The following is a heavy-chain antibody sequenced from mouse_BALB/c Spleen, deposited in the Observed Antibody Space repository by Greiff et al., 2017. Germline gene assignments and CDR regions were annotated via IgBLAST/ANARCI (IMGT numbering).Heavy chain of an antibody. CDR1: GFTFSSYT. CDR3: TRDRGYYGYGAMDY. Sequence: EVHLVESGGGLVKPGGSLKLSCAASGFTFSSYTMSWVRQTPEKRLEWVATISSGGSYTYYPDSLKGRFTISRDNAKNTLYLQMSSLKSEDTAMYYCTRDRGYYGYGAMDYWGQGTSVTVSS. D-gene: IGHD1-2*01. V-gene: IGHV5-6-4*01. J-gene: IGHJ4*01. CDR2: ISSGGSYT.